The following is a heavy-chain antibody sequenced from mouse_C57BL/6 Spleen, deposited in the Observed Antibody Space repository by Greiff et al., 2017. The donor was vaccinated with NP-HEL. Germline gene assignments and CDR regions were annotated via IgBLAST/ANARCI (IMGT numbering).Heavy chain of an antibody. CDR3: ARVENSKGGYFDY. Sequence: QVQLQQSGPELVKPGASVKISCKASGYAFSSSWMNWVKQRPGTGLEWIGRIYPGDGDTNYNGKFKGKATLTADKSSSTAYMQLSSLTAEDSAVYVCARVENSKGGYFDYWGQGTTLTVSS. CDR1: GYAFSSSW. D-gene: IGHD2-5*01. CDR2: IYPGDGDT. V-gene: IGHV1-82*01. J-gene: IGHJ2*01.